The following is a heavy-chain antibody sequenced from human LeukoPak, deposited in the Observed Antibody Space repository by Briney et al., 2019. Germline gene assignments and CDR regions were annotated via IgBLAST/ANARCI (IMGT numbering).Heavy chain of an antibody. J-gene: IGHJ5*02. CDR1: GFTFDDYG. Sequence: GGSLRLSCAASGFTFDDYGMSWVRQAPGKGLEWVSGINWNGGSTGYADSVKGRFTISRDNAKNSLYLQMNSQRAEDTASYYCARVVEAGMYYDFWSGYSPWGQGTLVTVSS. CDR2: INWNGGST. CDR3: ARVVEAGMYYDFWSGYSP. V-gene: IGHV3-20*04. D-gene: IGHD3-3*01.